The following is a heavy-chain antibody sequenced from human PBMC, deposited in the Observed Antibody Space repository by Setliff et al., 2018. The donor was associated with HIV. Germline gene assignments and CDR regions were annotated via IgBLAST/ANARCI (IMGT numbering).Heavy chain of an antibody. D-gene: IGHD6-6*01. Sequence: PSETLSLTCAVYGGSFSGYYWSWIRQSPGKGLDWIGEINHSGSTNYSPSLESRVTISIETSKNQISLKLSSVTAADTAVYYCARGRVEAGRPPGETGLSYYYHGMDVWGQGTTVTVSS. CDR3: ARGRVEAGRPPGETGLSYYYHGMDV. V-gene: IGHV4-34*01. CDR1: GGSFSGYY. CDR2: INHSGST. J-gene: IGHJ6*02.